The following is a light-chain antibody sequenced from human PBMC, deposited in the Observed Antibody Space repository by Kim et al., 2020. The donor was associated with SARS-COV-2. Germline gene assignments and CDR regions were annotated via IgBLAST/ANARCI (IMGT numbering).Light chain of an antibody. V-gene: IGKV1-5*03. CDR3: QQYNAYPWT. CDR2: KAS. Sequence: DIQMTQSPSTLSASVGDRVTITCRASQSVYTWLAWYQQKPGKTPNLLIYKASYLQNGAPSRFSGSGSGTEFTLTINSLQPDDFATYYCQQYNAYPWTFDQGTKVDIK. J-gene: IGKJ1*01. CDR1: QSVYTW.